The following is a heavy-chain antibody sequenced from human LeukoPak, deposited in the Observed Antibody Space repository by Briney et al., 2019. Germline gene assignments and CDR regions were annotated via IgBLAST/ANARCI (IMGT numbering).Heavy chain of an antibody. CDR1: GGSISSYY. V-gene: IGHV4-59*01. CDR2: IYYSGST. Sequence: SETLSLTCTVSGGSISSYYWSWIRQPPGKGLEWIGYIYYSGSTNYNPSLKSRVTISVDTYKNQFSLKLSSVTAADTAVYYCAGGYGSLDYWGQGTLVTVSS. CDR3: AGGYGSLDY. J-gene: IGHJ4*01. D-gene: IGHD5-18*01.